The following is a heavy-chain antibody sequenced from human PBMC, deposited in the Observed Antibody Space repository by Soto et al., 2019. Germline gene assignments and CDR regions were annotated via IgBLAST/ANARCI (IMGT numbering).Heavy chain of an antibody. CDR3: VTTRGIAVGGSFDH. J-gene: IGHJ5*02. CDR1: GGSISSSSSY. V-gene: IGHV4-39*01. Sequence: SDTLSLTCTVSGGSISSSSSYWGWVRQPPGKGLEWMATIYSGSTYQNPSLKSRVTISVDTSKNQFSLKLSSVAAPDTAIYYCVTTRGIAVGGSFDHWGQGTLVTVSS. CDR2: IYSGST. D-gene: IGHD6-13*01.